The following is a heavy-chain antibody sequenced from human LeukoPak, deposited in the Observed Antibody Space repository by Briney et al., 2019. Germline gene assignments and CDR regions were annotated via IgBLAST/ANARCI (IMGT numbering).Heavy chain of an antibody. D-gene: IGHD3-10*01. CDR1: GFTFTSYD. Sequence: ASVKVSCKASGFTFTSYDINWVRQAPGQGLEWMGWMNPNSGNTRYAQKVQGRITMTRDTSISTAYMELSSLRSEDTAVYYCARGPTLVRGVIMPDSVGGMDVWGQGTTVTVSS. CDR3: ARGPTLVRGVIMPDSVGGMDV. V-gene: IGHV1-8*01. CDR2: MNPNSGNT. J-gene: IGHJ6*02.